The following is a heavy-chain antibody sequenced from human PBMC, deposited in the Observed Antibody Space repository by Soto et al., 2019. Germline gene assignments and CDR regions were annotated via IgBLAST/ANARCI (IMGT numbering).Heavy chain of an antibody. V-gene: IGHV4-31*03. CDR3: ARHAVVKAFDI. CDR2: IYYSGST. D-gene: IGHD2-15*01. J-gene: IGHJ3*02. Sequence: SETLSLTCTVSGGSINSGDYYWSWIRQLPGKGLQWIGYIYYSGSTYYNPSLTSRVTISLDTSKNQFSLKLSSVTAADTAVYYCARHAVVKAFDIWGQGTMVTVSS. CDR1: GGSINSGDYY.